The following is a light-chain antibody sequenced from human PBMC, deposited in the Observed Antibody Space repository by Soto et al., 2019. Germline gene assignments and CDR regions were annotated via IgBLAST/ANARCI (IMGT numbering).Light chain of an antibody. J-gene: IGKJ1*01. Sequence: EIVMTQSPATLSVSPGERATLSCRASQSVSSNLAWYQQKPGQAPRLLIYGASTRATGIPARFSGSGSGKEFTLTISSLQSEDFAVYYCPQYNNWPPETFGQGTKVEIK. CDR1: QSVSSN. CDR2: GAS. V-gene: IGKV3-15*01. CDR3: PQYNNWPPET.